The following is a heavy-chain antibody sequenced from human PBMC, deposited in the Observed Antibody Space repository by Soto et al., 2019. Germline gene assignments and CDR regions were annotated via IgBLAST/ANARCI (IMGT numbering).Heavy chain of an antibody. J-gene: IGHJ4*02. D-gene: IGHD2-21*02. CDR1: GGSLSGNY. Sequence: QAQLQQWGTGLLKPSETLSLTCAVYGGSLSGNYWGWIRQPPGKGLEWIGETHHSGSTAYNPSLKSRVTISVDTSRNQFSLKLNSVTAAETAVYYCAMTTAAIHLNYWSQGTLVTVSS. CDR2: THHSGST. CDR3: AMTTAAIHLNY. V-gene: IGHV4-34*01.